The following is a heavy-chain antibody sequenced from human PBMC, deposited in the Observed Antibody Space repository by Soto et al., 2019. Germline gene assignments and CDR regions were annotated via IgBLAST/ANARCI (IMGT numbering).Heavy chain of an antibody. CDR1: GFTFSSYA. CDR2: ISYDGSNK. Sequence: GGFLRLSCAASGFTFSSYAMHWVRQAPGKGLEWVAVISYDGSNKYYADSVKGRFTISRDNSKNTLYLQMNSLRAEDTAVYYCARESEYSSSSPYYYGMDVWGQGTTVTVSS. J-gene: IGHJ6*02. CDR3: ARESEYSSSSPYYYGMDV. V-gene: IGHV3-30-3*01. D-gene: IGHD6-6*01.